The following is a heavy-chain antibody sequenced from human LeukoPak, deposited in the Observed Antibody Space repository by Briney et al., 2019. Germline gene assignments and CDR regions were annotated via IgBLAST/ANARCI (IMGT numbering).Heavy chain of an antibody. D-gene: IGHD6-6*01. V-gene: IGHV4-4*09. J-gene: IGHJ4*02. Sequence: SETLSLTCTVSGGSISSYYWSWIRQPPGKGLEWIGYIYTSRSTNYNPSLKSRVTISVDTSKNQFSLKLSSVTAADTAVYYCARQGSKGLDYWGQGTLVTVSS. CDR1: GGSISSYY. CDR3: ARQGSKGLDY. CDR2: IYTSRST.